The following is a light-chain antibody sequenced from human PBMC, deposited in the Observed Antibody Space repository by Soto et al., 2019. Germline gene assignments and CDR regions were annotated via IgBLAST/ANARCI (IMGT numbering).Light chain of an antibody. J-gene: IGKJ5*01. V-gene: IGKV3-11*01. CDR1: QSVKTF. Sequence: EIVLTQSPATLSLSPGERATLSFRASQSVKTFLVWYQHRPGQAPRVLIYDASHRATGIPARYSASGSGTDFTLTISRLEPEDFAVFFCQQYGTSEIIFGQGTRLEIK. CDR3: QQYGTSEII. CDR2: DAS.